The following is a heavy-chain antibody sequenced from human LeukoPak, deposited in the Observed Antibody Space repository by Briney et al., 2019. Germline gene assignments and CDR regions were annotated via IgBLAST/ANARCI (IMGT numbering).Heavy chain of an antibody. CDR1: GFTFSNYA. V-gene: IGHV3-23*01. J-gene: IGHJ6*04. Sequence: GGSLRLSCTASGFTFSNYAMSWVRQAPGKGLEWVSSLSDNGGSPYYADTVKGRFTISRDNSKNTLYLQMNSLRAEDTAVYYCAKDGDVWGKGTTVTVSS. CDR3: AKDGDV. CDR2: LSDNGGSP.